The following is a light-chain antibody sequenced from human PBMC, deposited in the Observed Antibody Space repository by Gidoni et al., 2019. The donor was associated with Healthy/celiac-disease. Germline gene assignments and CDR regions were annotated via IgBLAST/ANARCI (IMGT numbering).Light chain of an antibody. CDR1: QGISNS. CDR2: AAS. V-gene: IGKV1-NL1*01. J-gene: IGKJ2*01. CDR3: QQYYSTPF. Sequence: DIQMTQSPSSLSASVGDRFTITCRASQGISNSLAWYQQKPGKAPKLLLYAASRLESGVPSRFSGSGSGTDYTLTISSLQPEDFATYYCQQYYSTPFFGQGTKLEIK.